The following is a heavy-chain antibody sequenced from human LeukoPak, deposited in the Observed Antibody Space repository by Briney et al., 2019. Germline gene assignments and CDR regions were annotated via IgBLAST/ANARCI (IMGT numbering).Heavy chain of an antibody. CDR1: GYTFSAYV. Sequence: ASVKLSCKASGYTFSAYVIHWVRQGPGQSLEWVGCINAGNGDTTYSQKFQGRVTIARDTSASTAYMELNSLRSEDTAVYYCARDSRYTSGWFGYSDSWGQGTLVTVSS. CDR2: INAGNGDT. J-gene: IGHJ4*02. CDR3: ARDSRYTSGWFGYSDS. V-gene: IGHV1-3*01. D-gene: IGHD6-19*01.